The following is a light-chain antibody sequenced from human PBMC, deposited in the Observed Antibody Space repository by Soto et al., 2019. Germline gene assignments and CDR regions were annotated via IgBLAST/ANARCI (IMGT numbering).Light chain of an antibody. CDR3: SSDAGTPWV. V-gene: IGLV2-8*01. CDR1: SSDVGGYNY. Sequence: QSALTQPPSASGSPGQSVTISCTGTSSDVGGYNYVSWYQQHPGKAPKLMIYEVSKRPSGVPDRFSGSKSGNTASLTVSGLQAEDEADYYCSSDAGTPWVFGTGTKLTVL. J-gene: IGLJ1*01. CDR2: EVS.